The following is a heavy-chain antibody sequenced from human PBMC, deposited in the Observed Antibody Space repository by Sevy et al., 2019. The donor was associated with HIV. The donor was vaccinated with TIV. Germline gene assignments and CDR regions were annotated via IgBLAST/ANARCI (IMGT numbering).Heavy chain of an antibody. Sequence: GGSLRLSCTASGFTFSTYEMNWVRQTPGKGLEWVSYISNSGNTIYYLDSVKGRFTISRDNAKNSLYLQMNSLRAADTPVYYCARDLPPSATSVAHFDYWGRGTLVTVSS. CDR2: ISNSGNTI. J-gene: IGHJ4*02. D-gene: IGHD4-17*01. CDR3: ARDLPPSATSVAHFDY. CDR1: GFTFSTYE. V-gene: IGHV3-48*03.